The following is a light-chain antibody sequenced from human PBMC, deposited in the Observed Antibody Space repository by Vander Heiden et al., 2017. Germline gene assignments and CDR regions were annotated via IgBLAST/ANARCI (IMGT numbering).Light chain of an antibody. CDR2: GAS. V-gene: IGKV3-20*01. CDR3: QLYGSSPIFT. CDR1: QSVSSSY. Sequence: EIVLTQSPGTLSLSPGERATLSCRASQSVSSSYLAWYQQKPGQAPRLLIYGASSRATGIPDRFSGSGSGTDFTLTISRLEPEDFAVYYCQLYGSSPIFTFGHGTKVDIK. J-gene: IGKJ3*01.